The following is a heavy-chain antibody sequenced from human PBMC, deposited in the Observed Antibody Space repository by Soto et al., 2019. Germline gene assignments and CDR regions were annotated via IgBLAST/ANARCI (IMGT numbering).Heavy chain of an antibody. CDR1: GYTFTSYY. D-gene: IGHD2-15*01. V-gene: IGHV1-46*01. Sequence: ASVKVSCKASGYTFTSYYMHWVRQAPGQGLEWMGIINPSGGSTSYAQKFQGRVTMTRDTSTSTAYMELRSLTSDDTAVYYCARGPQDDYYFDHWGQGTLVTVSS. J-gene: IGHJ4*02. CDR2: INPSGGST. CDR3: ARGPQDDYYFDH.